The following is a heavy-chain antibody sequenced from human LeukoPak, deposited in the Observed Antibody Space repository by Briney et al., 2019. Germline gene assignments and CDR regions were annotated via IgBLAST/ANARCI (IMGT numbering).Heavy chain of an antibody. Sequence: GGSLRLSCAASGFTFSSYSMNWVRQAPGRGLEWVSSISSSSSYIYYADSVKGRFTISRDNAKNSLYLQMNSLRAEDTAVYYCARATARAAYRVFDYWGQGTLVTVSS. D-gene: IGHD2-15*01. CDR1: GFTFSSYS. CDR2: ISSSSSYI. V-gene: IGHV3-21*01. CDR3: ARATARAAYRVFDY. J-gene: IGHJ4*02.